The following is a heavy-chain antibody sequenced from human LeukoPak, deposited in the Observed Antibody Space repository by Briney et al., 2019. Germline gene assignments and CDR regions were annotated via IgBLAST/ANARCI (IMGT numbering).Heavy chain of an antibody. CDR1: GLTFSSSA. V-gene: IGHV3-64D*06. CDR2: ISSNGGST. Sequence: PGGSLRLSCAASGLTFSSSAMNWVRQAPGKGLEWVSGISSNGGSTYYADSVKGRFTISRDNSKNTLYLQMSSLRAEDTAVYYCVKDRDSGYDSLDYWGQGTLVTVSS. CDR3: VKDRDSGYDSLDY. J-gene: IGHJ4*02. D-gene: IGHD5-12*01.